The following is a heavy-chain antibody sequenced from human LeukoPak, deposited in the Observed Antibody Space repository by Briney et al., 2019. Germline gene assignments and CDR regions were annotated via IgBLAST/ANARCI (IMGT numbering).Heavy chain of an antibody. CDR1: GVSVRSYY. CDR2: IHHSGTT. V-gene: IGHV4-59*08. Sequence: SETLSLTSSVSGVSVRSYYWTWIRQPPGKGLEWIGYIHHSGTTNYNPSLKSRVTISIDTSKKQLSLKLSSVTVADTALYYCARLGRTDGYPPKYYSGMDVWGQGTTVSVSS. CDR3: ARLGRTDGYPPKYYSGMDV. J-gene: IGHJ6*02. D-gene: IGHD5-24*01.